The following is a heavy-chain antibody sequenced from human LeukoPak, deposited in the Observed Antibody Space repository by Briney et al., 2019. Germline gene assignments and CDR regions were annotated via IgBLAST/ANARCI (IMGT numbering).Heavy chain of an antibody. J-gene: IGHJ6*03. CDR2: MNPNSCNT. CDR1: VYTFTSYD. CDR3: ARVRNYYYYMDV. V-gene: IGHV1-8*03. Sequence: ASVKVSCKSSVYTFTSYDINWVRQATGQGLELMGWMNPNSCNTGYAQKFQGRVTITRNTSISTAYMELSSLRSEDTAVYYCARVRNYYYYMDVWGKGTTVTVSS. D-gene: IGHD4-17*01.